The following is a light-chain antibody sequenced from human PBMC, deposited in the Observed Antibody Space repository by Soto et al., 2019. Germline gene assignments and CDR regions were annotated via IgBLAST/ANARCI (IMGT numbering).Light chain of an antibody. J-gene: IGLJ2*01. CDR3: SSYGGFNNVL. CDR2: HVS. V-gene: IGLV2-8*01. CDR1: GTDVGQYNY. Sequence: HSVLTQPPSASGSPGQSVTISCTGAGTDVGQYNYVSWYQQHPGKAPKLLIHHVSRRPSGVPARFSGSKSGNTASLTVSGLQTEDEADYYCSSYGGFNNVLFGGGTKLTVL.